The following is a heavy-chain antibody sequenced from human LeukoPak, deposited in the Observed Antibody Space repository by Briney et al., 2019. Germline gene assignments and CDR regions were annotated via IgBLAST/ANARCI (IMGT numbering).Heavy chain of an antibody. CDR2: VSGSGDTT. V-gene: IGHV3-23*01. J-gene: IGHJ4*02. CDR1: GFTFSSCA. D-gene: IGHD3-22*01. CDR3: AKGAGSYYDRSGYVDY. Sequence: GGSLRLSCAASGFTFSSCAMSWVRQAPGKGLEWVSSVSGSGDTTYYADSVKGRFTISRDNSKNTLNLQMNSLRVEDTAVYHCAKGAGSYYDRSGYVDYWGQGTLVTVSS.